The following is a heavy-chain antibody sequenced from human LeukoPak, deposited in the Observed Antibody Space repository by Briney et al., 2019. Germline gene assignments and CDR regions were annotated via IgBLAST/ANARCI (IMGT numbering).Heavy chain of an antibody. J-gene: IGHJ4*02. V-gene: IGHV3-23*01. Sequence: GGSLRLSCAASGFTFTSYAMSWVRQPPGKGLEWVSVIRGSGTVTYFADSVKGRFTVSRDNSKNTLYLQMSSLRAEDTAIYYFAKSLDYDGGVLWALPQYWGQGTLVTVSS. D-gene: IGHD3-22*01. CDR2: IRGSGTVT. CDR1: GFTFTSYA. CDR3: AKSLDYDGGVLWALPQY.